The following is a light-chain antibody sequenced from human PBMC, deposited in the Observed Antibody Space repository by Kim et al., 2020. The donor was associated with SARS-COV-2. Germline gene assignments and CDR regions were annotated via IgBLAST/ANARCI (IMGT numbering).Light chain of an antibody. V-gene: IGLV6-57*03. CDR1: SGSIATDY. J-gene: IGLJ2*01. Sequence: KTVTISCTRSSGSIATDYVQWYQQRPGGAPITVIYEDDQRPSGVPDRFSGSIDMSSNSASLTISGLKTEDEADYYCQSYDSDNQVFGGGTQLTVL. CDR2: EDD. CDR3: QSYDSDNQV.